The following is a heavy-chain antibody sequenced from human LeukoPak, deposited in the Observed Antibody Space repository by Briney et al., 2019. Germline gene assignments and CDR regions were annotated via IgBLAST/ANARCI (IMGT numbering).Heavy chain of an antibody. CDR2: IGTAGDT. D-gene: IGHD6-19*01. J-gene: IGHJ2*01. Sequence: GSLRLSCAASGFTFSSYDMHWVRQATGKGLEWVSAIGTAGDTYYPGSVKGRFTISRENAKNSLYLQMNSLRAEDTAVYFCARDSVAVTDPDFDLWGRGTLVTVSS. CDR1: GFTFSSYD. V-gene: IGHV3-13*01. CDR3: ARDSVAVTDPDFDL.